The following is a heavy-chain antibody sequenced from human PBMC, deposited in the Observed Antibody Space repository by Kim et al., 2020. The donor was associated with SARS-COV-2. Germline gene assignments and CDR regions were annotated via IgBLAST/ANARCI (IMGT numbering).Heavy chain of an antibody. Sequence: GGSLRLSCRASGFPFEEYQMSWFRQPPGKGLEWIGFVYNETTQYAASLKGRVTISRDDSKSIAYLQMNNLKTEDSAMYYCSRTSWINLSLNWGQGTLVTVSS. V-gene: IGHV3-49*03. CDR3: SRTSWINLSLN. CDR1: GFPFEEYQ. J-gene: IGHJ4*02. CDR2: VYNETT. D-gene: IGHD5-18*01.